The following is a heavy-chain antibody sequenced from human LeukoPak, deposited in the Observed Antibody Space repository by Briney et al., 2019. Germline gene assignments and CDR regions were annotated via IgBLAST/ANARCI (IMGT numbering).Heavy chain of an antibody. CDR1: GFTFSSYG. Sequence: GRSLRLSCAASGFTFSSYGMHWVRQAPGKGLEWVAIIWYDGTTKYYADSVKGRFTLSRDNSKNTMFLQMNSLRAEDTAVYYCAKSRTGHDAFDIWGKGTKVPVS. D-gene: IGHD3/OR15-3a*01. V-gene: IGHV3-33*06. CDR2: IWYDGTTK. J-gene: IGHJ3*02. CDR3: AKSRTGHDAFDI.